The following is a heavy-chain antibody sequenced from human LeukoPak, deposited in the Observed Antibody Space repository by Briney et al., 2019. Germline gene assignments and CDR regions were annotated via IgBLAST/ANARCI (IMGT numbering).Heavy chain of an antibody. D-gene: IGHD1-26*01. CDR3: ARDIGSHGASDI. V-gene: IGHV4-59*12. CDR1: GGSISSYY. J-gene: IGHJ3*02. Sequence: SETLSLTCTVSGGSISSYYWSWIRQPPGKGLEWIGYIYYSGSTNYNPSLKSRVTISVDTSKNQFSLKLSSVTAADTAVYYCARDIGSHGASDIWGQGTMVTVSS. CDR2: IYYSGST.